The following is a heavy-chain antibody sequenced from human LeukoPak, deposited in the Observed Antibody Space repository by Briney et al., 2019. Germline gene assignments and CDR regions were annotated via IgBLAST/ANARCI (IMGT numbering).Heavy chain of an antibody. CDR3: ASHRDIVANFDY. J-gene: IGHJ4*02. V-gene: IGHV4-59*01. CDR2: IYYSRSS. Sequence: SETLSLTCTVSGGSISSYYWSWVRQPPGQGLEWIGYIYYSRSSNYNPSLKSRVTISVDTSKNQFSLKLSSVTAADTAVYYCASHRDIVANFDYWGQGTLVTVSS. CDR1: GGSISSYY. D-gene: IGHD5-12*01.